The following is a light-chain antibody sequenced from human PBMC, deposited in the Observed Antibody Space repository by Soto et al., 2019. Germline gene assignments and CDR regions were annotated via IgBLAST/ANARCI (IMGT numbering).Light chain of an antibody. CDR3: QQYNNWPPWK. CDR1: QSVSSN. J-gene: IGKJ1*01. CDR2: GAS. Sequence: EIAMTQSPATLSVTPGERATLSCRASQSVSSNLAWYQQKPGQAPRLLIYGASTRATGIPARFSGSGSGTEFTLTISSLQSEDFAVYYCQQYNNWPPWKFGQGTKVEIK. V-gene: IGKV3-15*01.